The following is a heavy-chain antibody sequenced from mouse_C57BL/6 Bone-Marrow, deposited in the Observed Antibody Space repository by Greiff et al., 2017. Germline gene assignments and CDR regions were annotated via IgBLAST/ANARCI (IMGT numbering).Heavy chain of an antibody. CDR3: ARVYDYDYAMDY. D-gene: IGHD2-4*01. V-gene: IGHV1-39*01. CDR2: INPNYGTT. CDR1: GYSFTDYN. Sequence: EVQLVESGPELVKPGASVKISCKASGYSFTDYNMNWVKQSNGKSLEWIGVINPNYGTTSYNQKCNGKATLTVDQSSSTAYMQLNRLTSEDSAVYYCARVYDYDYAMDYWGQGTSVTVSS. J-gene: IGHJ4*01.